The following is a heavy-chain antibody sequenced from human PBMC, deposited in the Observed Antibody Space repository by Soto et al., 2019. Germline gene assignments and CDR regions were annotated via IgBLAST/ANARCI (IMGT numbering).Heavy chain of an antibody. CDR3: AKGSEFSNSYTLDFDF. V-gene: IGHV3-23*01. J-gene: IGHJ4*02. CDR1: GFTFSSYA. Sequence: LRLSCAASGFTFSSYAMSWVRQAPGRGLEWVSIISGNGGSTYYAASVKGRFTISRDNTKNTLYLQMDSLTAEDTGVYYCAKGSEFSNSYTLDFDFWGQGALVTVSS. D-gene: IGHD6-6*01. CDR2: ISGNGGST.